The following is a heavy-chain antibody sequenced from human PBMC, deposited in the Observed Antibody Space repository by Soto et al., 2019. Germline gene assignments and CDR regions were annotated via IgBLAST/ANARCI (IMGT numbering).Heavy chain of an antibody. Sequence: ASVKVSCKASGGTFSSYAISWVRQAPGQGLEWMGGIIPIFGTANYAQKFQGRVTITADESTSTAYMELSSLRSEDTAVYYCASKGRRSREYQLPSPYGMDVWGQGTTVTVSS. CDR3: ASKGRRSREYQLPSPYGMDV. J-gene: IGHJ6*02. D-gene: IGHD2-2*01. CDR2: IIPIFGTA. CDR1: GGTFSSYA. V-gene: IGHV1-69*13.